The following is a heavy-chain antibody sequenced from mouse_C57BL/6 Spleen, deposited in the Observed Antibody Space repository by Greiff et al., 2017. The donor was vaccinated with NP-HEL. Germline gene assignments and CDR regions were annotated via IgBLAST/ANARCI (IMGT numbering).Heavy chain of an antibody. D-gene: IGHD1-1*01. CDR3: AGLYYGSSYYFDY. CDR1: GYSFTGYY. J-gene: IGHJ2*01. Sequence: VQLQQSGPELVKPGASVMISCKASGYSFTGYYMHWVKQSHGNILDWIGYIYPYNGVSSYNQKFKGKATLTVDKSSSTAYMELRSLTSEDSAVYYCAGLYYGSSYYFDYWGQGTTLTVSS. V-gene: IGHV1-31*01. CDR2: IYPYNGVS.